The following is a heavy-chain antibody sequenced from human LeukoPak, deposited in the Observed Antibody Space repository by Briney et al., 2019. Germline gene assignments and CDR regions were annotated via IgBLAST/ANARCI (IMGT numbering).Heavy chain of an antibody. V-gene: IGHV4-59*01. J-gene: IGHJ4*02. Sequence: SETLSLTCTVSGGSISSYYWSWIRQPPGKGLEWIGYIYYSGSTNYNPSLKSRVTISVDTSKNQFSLKLSSVTAADTAVYYCASLYYDSSGYSRYFDYWGQGTLVTVSS. CDR1: GGSISSYY. CDR3: ASLYYDSSGYSRYFDY. CDR2: IYYSGST. D-gene: IGHD3-22*01.